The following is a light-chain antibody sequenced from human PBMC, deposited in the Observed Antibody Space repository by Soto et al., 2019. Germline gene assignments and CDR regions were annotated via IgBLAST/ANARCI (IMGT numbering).Light chain of an antibody. V-gene: IGKV3-20*01. J-gene: IGKJ1*01. CDR2: GAS. CDR3: QQYGSSGT. CDR1: QSISNN. Sequence: EIVMTQSPATLSVSPLERATLSFRASQSISNNLAWYQQKPGQAPRLLIYGASNRATGIPDRFSGSGSGTDFTLTISRLETEDFAVYYCQQYGSSGTFGQGTKVDIK.